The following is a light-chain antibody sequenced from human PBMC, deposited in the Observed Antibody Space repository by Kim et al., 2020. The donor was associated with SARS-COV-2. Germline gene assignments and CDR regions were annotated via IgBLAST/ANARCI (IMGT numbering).Light chain of an antibody. CDR3: QAWDSSAHV. V-gene: IGLV3-1*01. J-gene: IGLJ1*01. CDR2: EDN. CDR1: QLGNKY. Sequence: SYELTQPPSVSVSPGQTASITCSGDQLGNKYAAWYQQKPGQSPVLVIYEDNKRPSGIPERFSGSNSGDTATLTIRGTQAMDEAYYYCQAWDSSAHVFGTGTQLTVL.